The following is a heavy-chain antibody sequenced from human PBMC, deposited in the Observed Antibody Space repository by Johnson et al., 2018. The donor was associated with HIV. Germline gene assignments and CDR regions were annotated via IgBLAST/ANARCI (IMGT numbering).Heavy chain of an antibody. V-gene: IGHV3-66*01. CDR2: IYSGGST. J-gene: IGHJ3*02. CDR1: GFTVSSNY. CDR3: AKKALGDVDAFDI. Sequence: VQLVESGGGVVQPGRSLRLSCAASGFTVSSNYMSWVRQAPGKGLEWVSVIYSGGSTYYADSVKGRFTISRDNSKNTLYLQMNSLRAEDTAVYYCAKKALGDVDAFDIWGQGTMVTVSS. D-gene: IGHD2-21*02.